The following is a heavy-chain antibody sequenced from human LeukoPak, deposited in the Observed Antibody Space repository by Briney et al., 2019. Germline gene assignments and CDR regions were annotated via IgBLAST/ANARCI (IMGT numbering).Heavy chain of an antibody. Sequence: GGSLRLPCAASGFTFSSYSMNWVRQAPGKGLEWVSSISSSSSYIYYADSVKGRFTISRDNSKNSLYLQMNSLRTEDTALYYCAKDETPSIAAAGTCTYWGQGTLVTVSS. CDR3: AKDETPSIAAAGTCTY. CDR2: ISSSSSYI. V-gene: IGHV3-21*04. D-gene: IGHD6-13*01. CDR1: GFTFSSYS. J-gene: IGHJ4*02.